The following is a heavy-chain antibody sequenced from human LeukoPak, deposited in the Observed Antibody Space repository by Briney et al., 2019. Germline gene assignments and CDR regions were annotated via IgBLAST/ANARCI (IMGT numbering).Heavy chain of an antibody. CDR1: GFTISNYI. J-gene: IGHJ4*02. Sequence: GGSLRLSCAASGFTISNYIMSWVRQAPGKGLEWVSVIYSGGSTYYADSVKGRFTISRDNSKNTLYLQMNSLRAEDTAVYYCARSRWFGELLGYWGQGTLVTVSS. CDR3: ARSRWFGELLGY. CDR2: IYSGGST. D-gene: IGHD3-10*01. V-gene: IGHV3-66*01.